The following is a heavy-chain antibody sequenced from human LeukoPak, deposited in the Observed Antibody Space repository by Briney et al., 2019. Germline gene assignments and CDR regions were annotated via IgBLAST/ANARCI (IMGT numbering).Heavy chain of an antibody. Sequence: GGSLRLSCAASGFTFSSYAMHWVRQAPGKGLEWVAVISYDGSNKYYADSVKGRFTISRDNSKSTLYLQMNSLRAEDTAVYYCARVELRYFDWLLRAEYFQHWGQGTLVTVSS. D-gene: IGHD3-9*01. J-gene: IGHJ1*01. CDR2: ISYDGSNK. CDR1: GFTFSSYA. V-gene: IGHV3-30-3*01. CDR3: ARVELRYFDWLLRAEYFQH.